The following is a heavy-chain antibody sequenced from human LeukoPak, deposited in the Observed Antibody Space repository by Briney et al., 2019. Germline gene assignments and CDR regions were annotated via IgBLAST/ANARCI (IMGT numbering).Heavy chain of an antibody. J-gene: IGHJ4*02. CDR1: GFTFSSYW. CDR3: ARDAGYCSGGSCSDPFDY. Sequence: GGSLRLSCAASGFTFSSYWMSWVRQAPGKGLEWVANIKQDGSEKYYVDSVKGRFTIPRDNAKNSLYLQMNSLRAEDTAVYYCARDAGYCSGGSCSDPFDYWGQGTLVTVSS. CDR2: IKQDGSEK. D-gene: IGHD2-15*01. V-gene: IGHV3-7*01.